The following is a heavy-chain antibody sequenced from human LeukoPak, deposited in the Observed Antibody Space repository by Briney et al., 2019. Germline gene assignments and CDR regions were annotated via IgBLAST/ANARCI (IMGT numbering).Heavy chain of an antibody. CDR3: ARETADIVVVPAATYGMDV. V-gene: IGHV3-21*01. CDR1: GFTFSSYS. D-gene: IGHD2-2*01. Sequence: GGSLRLCCAASGFTFSSYSMNWVRQAPGKGLEWVSSISSSSSYIYYADSVKGRFTISRDNAKNSLYLQMNSLRAEDTAVYYCARETADIVVVPAATYGMDVWGKGTTVTVSS. J-gene: IGHJ6*04. CDR2: ISSSSSYI.